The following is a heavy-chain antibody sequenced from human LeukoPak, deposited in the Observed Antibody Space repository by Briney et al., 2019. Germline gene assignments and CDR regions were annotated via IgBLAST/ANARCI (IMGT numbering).Heavy chain of an antibody. J-gene: IGHJ4*02. D-gene: IGHD2-2*01. CDR3: TRAPITSPFYFDY. V-gene: IGHV3-23*01. CDR1: GFTFSSYA. Sequence: GGSLTLSCAASGFTFSSYAMSWVRLPPGPGLEWVSAISGSGGSTYYADSVKGRFTISRDNSKNTLYLQMDSLRAEDTALYYCTRAPITSPFYFDYWGQGTLVSVSS. CDR2: ISGSGGST.